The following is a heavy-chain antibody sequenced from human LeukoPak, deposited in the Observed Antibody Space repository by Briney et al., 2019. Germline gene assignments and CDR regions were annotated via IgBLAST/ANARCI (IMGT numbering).Heavy chain of an antibody. J-gene: IGHJ5*02. CDR1: GGSFSGYY. Sequence: SETLSLTCAVYGGSFSGYYWSWIRQPPGKGLEWIGEINHSGSTNYNPSLKSRVTISVDTSKNQSSLKLSSVTAADTAVYYCARAQTTVLGSPVTANNWFDPWGQGTLVTVSS. CDR3: ARAQTTVLGSPVTANNWFDP. V-gene: IGHV4-34*01. D-gene: IGHD4-4*01. CDR2: INHSGST.